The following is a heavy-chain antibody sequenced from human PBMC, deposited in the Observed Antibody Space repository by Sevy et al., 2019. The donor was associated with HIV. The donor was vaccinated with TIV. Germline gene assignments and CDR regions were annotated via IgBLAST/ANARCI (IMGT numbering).Heavy chain of an antibody. CDR2: IYYSGST. D-gene: IGHD6-13*01. Sequence: SETLSLTCTVSGGSIRNYFWSWIRQPPGKGLEWIGYIYYSGSTNYNPSLKTRLTISLDTSKNQFSLNLSSVTAADTAVYYCARERIGAVGDFDYWGQGTLVTVSS. V-gene: IGHV4-59*01. J-gene: IGHJ4*02. CDR3: ARERIGAVGDFDY. CDR1: GGSIRNYF.